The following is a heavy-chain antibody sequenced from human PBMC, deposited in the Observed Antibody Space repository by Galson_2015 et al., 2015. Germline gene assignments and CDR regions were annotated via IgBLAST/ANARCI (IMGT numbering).Heavy chain of an antibody. CDR2: INPNTGST. CDR1: GYTFTSYY. CDR3: ATRGDASDI. D-gene: IGHD1-26*01. V-gene: IGHV1-46*01. Sequence: SVKVSCKASGYTFTSYYMYWVRQAPGQGLEWMGIINPNTGSTSYAQKFQGRVTMTRDTATSTVYMELSSLRSEDTAVYFCATRGDASDIWGQGTMVTVSS. J-gene: IGHJ3*02.